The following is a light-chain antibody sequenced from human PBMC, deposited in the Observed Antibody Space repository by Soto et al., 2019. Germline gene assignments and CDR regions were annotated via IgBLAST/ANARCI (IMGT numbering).Light chain of an antibody. CDR2: CAS. CDR1: QSVSSTY. Sequence: EIVLTQSPGTLSLSPGERATLSCRASQSVSSTYLAWYQQKPGQAPRLLIYCASSRAPGSPGRCSGSGAGTDYSLTTSRLEPEDYAVYYCQQHSSSPPHTFGGGTKVDIK. J-gene: IGKJ4*02. CDR3: QQHSSSPPHT. V-gene: IGKV3-20*01.